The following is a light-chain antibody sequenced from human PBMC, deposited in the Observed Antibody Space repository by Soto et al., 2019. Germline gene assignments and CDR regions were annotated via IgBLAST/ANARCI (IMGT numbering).Light chain of an antibody. V-gene: IGKV3-20*01. CDR1: QSVSSDY. Sequence: EIVLTQSPDTLSLSPGERATLSCRASQSVSSDYLVWYQQKPGQAPRLLIYGASSRAIGIQDRFSGTGSGTDFTLTIRRLEPEDFAVYYCQQYGISPPWTFGQGTKGDIK. J-gene: IGKJ1*01. CDR3: QQYGISPPWT. CDR2: GAS.